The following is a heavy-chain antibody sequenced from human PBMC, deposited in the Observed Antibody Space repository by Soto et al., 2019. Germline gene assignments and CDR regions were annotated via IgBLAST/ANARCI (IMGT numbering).Heavy chain of an antibody. CDR3: AKDRAAVTGAYYYYAMDV. CDR1: GFTFDDYT. Sequence: GGSLRLSCAHSGFTFDDYTLHWVRQAPGTSQEWVSLISWDGGKTYYADSVKGRFTISRDNGKNSLHLQMNSLTTEDSASYYCAKDRAAVTGAYYYYAMDVWGQGTTVTVSS. J-gene: IGHJ6*02. V-gene: IGHV3-43*01. D-gene: IGHD6-19*01. CDR2: ISWDGGKT.